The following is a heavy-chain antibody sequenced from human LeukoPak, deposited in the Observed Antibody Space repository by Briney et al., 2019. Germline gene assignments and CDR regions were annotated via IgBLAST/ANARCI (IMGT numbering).Heavy chain of an antibody. Sequence: GGSLRLSCAASGFTFSSYGMHWVRQAPGKGLEWVAVISYDGSNKYYADSVKGRFTISRDSSKNTLYLQMNSLRAEDTAVYYCATRVVAATQPDYWFDPWGQGTLVTVSS. D-gene: IGHD2-15*01. CDR3: ATRVVAATQPDYWFDP. V-gene: IGHV3-30*03. J-gene: IGHJ5*02. CDR1: GFTFSSYG. CDR2: ISYDGSNK.